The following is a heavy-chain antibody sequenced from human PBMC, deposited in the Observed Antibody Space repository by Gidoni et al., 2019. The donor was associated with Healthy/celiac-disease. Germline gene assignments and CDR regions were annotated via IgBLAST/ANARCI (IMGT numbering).Heavy chain of an antibody. J-gene: IGHJ4*02. CDR1: GGSISSSSYY. D-gene: IGHD3-3*01. CDR2: IYYSGST. V-gene: IGHV4-39*01. CDR3: ARHGHDFWSSSLDY. Sequence: QLQLQESGPGLVKPSETLSLTCTVSGGSISSSSYYWGWIRQPPGKGLEWIGSIYYSGSTYYNPSLKSRVTISVDTSKNQFSLKLSSVTAADTAVYYCARHGHDFWSSSLDYWGQGTLVTVSS.